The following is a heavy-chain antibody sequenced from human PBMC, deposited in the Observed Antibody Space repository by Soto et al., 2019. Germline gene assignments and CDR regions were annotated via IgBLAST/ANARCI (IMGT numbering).Heavy chain of an antibody. CDR1: GYTFTSFG. V-gene: IGHV1-18*01. CDR3: ARPVDYYSYDIDV. CDR2: ISAYNGNT. J-gene: IGHJ6*02. Sequence: ASVKVSCKASGYTFTSFGITWVRQAPGQGLEWMGWISAYNGNTNYAQKFQGRVTMTTDTSTTTAYMELRSLRSDDTAVYYCARPVDYYSYDIDVSGQGTTVTVSS.